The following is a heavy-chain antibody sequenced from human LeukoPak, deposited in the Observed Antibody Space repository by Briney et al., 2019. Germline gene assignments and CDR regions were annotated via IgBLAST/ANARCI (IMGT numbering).Heavy chain of an antibody. Sequence: KASETLSLTCTVSGGSISSYYWSWIRQPPGKGLEWIGYIYYSGSTNYNPSLKSRVTISVDTSKNQFSLKLSSVTAADTAVYYCARDLGGGNSPWWFDPWGQGTLVTVSS. V-gene: IGHV4-59*01. D-gene: IGHD4-23*01. CDR3: ARDLGGGNSPWWFDP. J-gene: IGHJ5*02. CDR2: IYYSGST. CDR1: GGSISSYY.